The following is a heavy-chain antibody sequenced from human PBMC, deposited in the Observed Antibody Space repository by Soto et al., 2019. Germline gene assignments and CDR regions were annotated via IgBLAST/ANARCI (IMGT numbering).Heavy chain of an antibody. D-gene: IGHD2-8*02. CDR3: ARDKITGLFDY. V-gene: IGHV4-34*01. CDR2: INHSGST. J-gene: IGHJ4*02. CDR1: VGSISSYY. Sequence: SETLSLTCTVSVGSISSYYWSWIRQPPGTGLEWIGEINHSGSTNYNPSLKSRVTISVDTSKNQFSLKLTSVTAADTAVYYCARDKITGLFDYWGQGTLVTVSS.